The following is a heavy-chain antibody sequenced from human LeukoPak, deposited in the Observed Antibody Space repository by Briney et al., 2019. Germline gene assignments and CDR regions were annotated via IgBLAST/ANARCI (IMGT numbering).Heavy chain of an antibody. Sequence: PSETLSLTCTVSGGSISSYYWSWIRQPPGKGLEWIGYIYYSGSTNYNPSLKSRVTISVDTSKNQFSLKLSSVTAADTAVYYCARLGSGSYFPYYYYYGMDVWGQGTTVTVSS. CDR2: IYYSGST. CDR1: GGSISSYY. J-gene: IGHJ6*02. D-gene: IGHD1-26*01. V-gene: IGHV4-59*08. CDR3: ARLGSGSYFPYYYYYGMDV.